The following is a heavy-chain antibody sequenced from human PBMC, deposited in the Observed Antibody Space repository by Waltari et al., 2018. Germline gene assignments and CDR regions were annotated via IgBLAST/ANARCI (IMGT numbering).Heavy chain of an antibody. CDR2: INHSGST. J-gene: IGHJ4*02. D-gene: IGHD1-26*01. CDR3: ARPSLLRIFDY. V-gene: IGHV4-34*01. Sequence: QVQLQQWGAGLLKPSETLSLTCAVYGGSFSGYYWSWIRQPPGKGLEWIGEINHSGSTNYNPSLKSRVIISVDTSKNQFSLKLSSVTAADTAVYYCARPSLLRIFDYWGQGTLVTVSS. CDR1: GGSFSGYY.